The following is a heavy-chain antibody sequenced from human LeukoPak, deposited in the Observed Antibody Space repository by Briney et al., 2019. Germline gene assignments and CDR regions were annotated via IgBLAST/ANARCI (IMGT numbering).Heavy chain of an antibody. CDR3: ATGAEEYSSSSEYFDY. Sequence: GGSLRLSCAASGFTFSSHSMNWVRQAPGKGLEWVSYISSSSTIYYADSVKGRFTISRDNAKNSLYLQMNSLRAEDTAVYYCATGAEEYSSSSEYFDYWGQGTLVTVSS. CDR1: GFTFSSHS. CDR2: ISSSSTI. D-gene: IGHD6-6*01. J-gene: IGHJ4*02. V-gene: IGHV3-48*01.